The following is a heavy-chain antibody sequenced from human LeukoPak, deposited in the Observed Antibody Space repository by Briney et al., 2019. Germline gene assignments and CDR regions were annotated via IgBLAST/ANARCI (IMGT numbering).Heavy chain of an antibody. CDR2: IWNDGSQK. J-gene: IGHJ4*02. CDR1: GFTFSSYG. V-gene: IGHV3-33*01. Sequence: PGGSLRLSRAASGFTFSSYGMHWVRQAPGKGLEWVAVIWNDGSQKYYADSVKGRFTISRDNSKNTLYLQMNSLRAEDTAVYYCARDKGPYYFDYWGQGTLLTVSS. CDR3: ARDKGPYYFDY.